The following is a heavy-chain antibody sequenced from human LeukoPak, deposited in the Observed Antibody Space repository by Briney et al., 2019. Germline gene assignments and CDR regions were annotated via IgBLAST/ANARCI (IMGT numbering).Heavy chain of an antibody. CDR1: GFSFTAYA. CDR2: ISDSGDST. CDR3: AKAGSSGWSYFEY. J-gene: IGHJ4*02. V-gene: IGHV3-23*01. Sequence: PGGSLRLPCTASGFSFTAYAMSWVRQAPGKGLEWVSAISDSGDSTSYADSVKGRFTISRDNSNNTLYLQMNSLRAEDTAIYYCAKAGSSGWSYFEYWGQGTLVTVSS. D-gene: IGHD6-19*01.